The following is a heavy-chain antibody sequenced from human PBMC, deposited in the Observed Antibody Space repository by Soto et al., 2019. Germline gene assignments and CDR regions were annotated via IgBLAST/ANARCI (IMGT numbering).Heavy chain of an antibody. V-gene: IGHV4-59*01. CDR1: GGSISSYY. CDR3: ARDGRYYDSSGYYSRAYGMDV. Sequence: SETLSLTCTVSGGSISSYYWSWIRQPPWKGLDWVVYIYYSGRTNYNPSLKSRVTISVETAKNQFSLKLSSVTAAHTAVYYCARDGRYYDSSGYYSRAYGMDVWGQGTTVNVS. D-gene: IGHD3-22*01. J-gene: IGHJ6*02. CDR2: IYYSGRT.